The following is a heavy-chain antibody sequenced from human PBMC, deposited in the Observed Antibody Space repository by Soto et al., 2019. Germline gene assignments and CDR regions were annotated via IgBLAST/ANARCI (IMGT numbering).Heavy chain of an antibody. CDR1: GGTFSSYA. CDR3: ARAVYSSSWAPNWFDP. CDR2: IIPISGTA. Sequence: QVQLVQSGAEVKKPGSSVTVSCKASGGTFSSYAISWVRQAPGQGLEWMGGIIPISGTANYAQKFQGRVTITADESTSTAYMELSSLRSEDKAVYYCARAVYSSSWAPNWFDPWGQGTLVTVSS. D-gene: IGHD6-13*01. J-gene: IGHJ5*02. V-gene: IGHV1-69*01.